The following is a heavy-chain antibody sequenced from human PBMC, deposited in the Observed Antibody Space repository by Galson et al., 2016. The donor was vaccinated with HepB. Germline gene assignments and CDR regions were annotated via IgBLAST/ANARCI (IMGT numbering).Heavy chain of an antibody. CDR2: IYYSGST. D-gene: IGHD2-2*01. CDR3: ARGALQPAAFTWFDP. J-gene: IGHJ5*02. Sequence: ETLSLTCAVSGGSISRYYWNWIRQPPGKGLEWIGYIYYSGSTNYNPSLKSRVTISLDTSKNQFSLRLNSVTAADTAVYYCARGALQPAAFTWFDPWGQGTLVTVSS. V-gene: IGHV4-59*01. CDR1: GGSISRYY.